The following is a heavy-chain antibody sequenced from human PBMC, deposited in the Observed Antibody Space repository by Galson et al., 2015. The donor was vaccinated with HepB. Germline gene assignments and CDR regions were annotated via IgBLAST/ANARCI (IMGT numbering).Heavy chain of an antibody. Sequence: QSGAEVKEPGGSLTISCEASGYTFTNYWIDWVRQLPGKGLEWMGRIDPSDSYTDYSPSFQGHVTISLDKSINTAYLHWGSLKASDSAMYYCTRHQRAAAGVYFHYGMDVWGQGTTVTVSS. CDR2: IDPSDSYT. V-gene: IGHV5-10-1*01. J-gene: IGHJ6*02. D-gene: IGHD6-25*01. CDR3: TRHQRAAAGVYFHYGMDV. CDR1: GYTFTNYW.